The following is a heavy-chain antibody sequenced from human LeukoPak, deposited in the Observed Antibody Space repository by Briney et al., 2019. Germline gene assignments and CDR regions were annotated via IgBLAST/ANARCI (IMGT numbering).Heavy chain of an antibody. Sequence: KPSETLSLTCTVSGGSISSSSYYWGWIRQPPGKGLEWIGSIYYSGSTYYNPSLKSRVTISVDTSKNQFSLKLSSVTAADTAVYYCARLEGSGWPYYYYYYGMGVWGQRTTVTVSS. CDR3: ARLEGSGWPYYYYYYGMGV. CDR1: GGSISSSSYY. J-gene: IGHJ6*02. V-gene: IGHV4-39*01. CDR2: IYYSGST. D-gene: IGHD6-19*01.